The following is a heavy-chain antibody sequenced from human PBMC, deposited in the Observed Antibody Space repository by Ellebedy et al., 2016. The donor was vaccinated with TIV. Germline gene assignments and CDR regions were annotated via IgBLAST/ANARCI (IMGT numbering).Heavy chain of an antibody. V-gene: IGHV3-23*01. CDR2: IRESGGST. Sequence: PGGSLRLSCAASGFTFSSYAMSWVRQAPGKGLEWVSAIRESGGSTFYGDSVKGRFTISRDNSKDTLYLQMNSLRAEDTAEYYCAKDKCMGGRCYYSYPYWGQGTLVTVSS. CDR3: AKDKCMGGRCYYSYPY. CDR1: GFTFSSYA. J-gene: IGHJ4*02. D-gene: IGHD2-15*01.